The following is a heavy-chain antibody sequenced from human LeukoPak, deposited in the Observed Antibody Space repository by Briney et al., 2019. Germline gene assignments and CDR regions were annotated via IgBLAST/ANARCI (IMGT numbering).Heavy chain of an antibody. V-gene: IGHV3-23*01. CDR3: ANRRLGRGAFDI. Sequence: GGSLRLSCAASGFTFNTYGMHWVRQAPGKGLEWVSEISGSDESTKYVDSVKGRFTISRDNSKNTLYLLLNSLRVDDTAVYYCANRRLGRGAFDIWGQGTMVTVSS. CDR1: GFTFNTYG. D-gene: IGHD7-27*01. CDR2: ISGSDEST. J-gene: IGHJ3*02.